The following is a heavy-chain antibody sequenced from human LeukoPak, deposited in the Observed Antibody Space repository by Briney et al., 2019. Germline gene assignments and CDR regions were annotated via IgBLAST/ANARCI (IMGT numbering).Heavy chain of an antibody. D-gene: IGHD2-2*01. CDR1: GDSVSSNSVT. CDR3: ARRLTQYDCFDP. J-gene: IGHJ5*02. Sequence: SQTLSLTCAISGDSVSSNSVTWNWIRQSPSRGLEWLGSTYYRSTWYNDYAVSVRGRITVDPDTSKNQFSLHLNSVTPEDTAVYYCARRLTQYDCFDPWGQGILVTVSS. CDR2: TYYRSTWYN. V-gene: IGHV6-1*01.